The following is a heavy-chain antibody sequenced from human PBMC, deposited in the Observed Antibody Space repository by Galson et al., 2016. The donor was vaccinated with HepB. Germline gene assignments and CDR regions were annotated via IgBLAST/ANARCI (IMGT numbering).Heavy chain of an antibody. V-gene: IGHV3-23*01. CDR2: ITRSGDST. Sequence: SLRLSCAASGFTFSNYGMTWVRQAPGKGLEVVSSITRSGDSTDYADSVKGRFTISRDNSKNTLSLQMNSLTADDTAIYYCVQESTVAAGWGKGTTVTVSS. D-gene: IGHD5-12*01. CDR3: VQESTVAAG. CDR1: GFTFSNYG. J-gene: IGHJ6*04.